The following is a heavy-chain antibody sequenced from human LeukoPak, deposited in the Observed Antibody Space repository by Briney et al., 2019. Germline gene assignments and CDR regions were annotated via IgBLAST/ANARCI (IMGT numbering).Heavy chain of an antibody. V-gene: IGHV3-23*01. J-gene: IGHJ4*02. CDR2: IGGSGDNT. CDR1: GFTFSTYS. Sequence: GGSLRLSCAASGFTFSTYSMNWVRQAPGKGLEWVSAIGGSGDNTYYADSVKGRFTISRDNSKNTLYLQMNSLRAEDTAVYYCAKEGYYNFWSGYPDFDSWGQGTLVTVSS. CDR3: AKEGYYNFWSGYPDFDS. D-gene: IGHD3-3*01.